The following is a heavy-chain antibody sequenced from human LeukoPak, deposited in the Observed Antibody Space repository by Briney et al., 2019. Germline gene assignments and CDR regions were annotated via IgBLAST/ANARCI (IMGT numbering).Heavy chain of an antibody. J-gene: IGHJ4*02. CDR3: ARNRGDPSYFDY. CDR2: ISTSSGYI. CDR1: GFTFSGYS. D-gene: IGHD4-17*01. Sequence: GGSLRLSCAASGFTFSGYSMNWVRQAPGKGLEWVSSISTSSGYIYYADSVQGRFTISRDNAKNSLYLQMNSLRAEDTAKYYCARNRGDPSYFDYWGQGILVTVSS. V-gene: IGHV3-21*01.